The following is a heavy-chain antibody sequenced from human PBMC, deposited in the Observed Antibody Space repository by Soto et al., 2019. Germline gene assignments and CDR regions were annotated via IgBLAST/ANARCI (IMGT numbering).Heavy chain of an antibody. V-gene: IGHV1-8*01. CDR3: ARGLGYYDILTGYQSEDDAFDI. J-gene: IGHJ3*02. Sequence: ASVKVSCKASGYTFTSYDINLVRQATGQGLEWMGWMNPNSGNTGYAQKFQGRVTMTRNTSISTAYMELSSLRSEDTAVYYCARGLGYYDILTGYQSEDDAFDIWGQGTMVTVSS. CDR2: MNPNSGNT. CDR1: GYTFTSYD. D-gene: IGHD3-9*01.